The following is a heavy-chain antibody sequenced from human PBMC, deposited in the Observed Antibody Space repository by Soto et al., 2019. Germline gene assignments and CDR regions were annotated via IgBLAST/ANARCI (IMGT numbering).Heavy chain of an antibody. CDR3: ARLPTYYYDSNCYPIDY. CDR2: ISSSSSYI. V-gene: IGHV3-21*01. D-gene: IGHD3-22*01. Sequence: GGSLRLSCAAPGFTFSSYSMNWVRQAPGKGLEWVSSISSSSSYIYYADSVKGRFTISRDNAKNSLYLQMNSLRAEDTAEYYCARLPTYYYDSNCYPIDYWGQGTLVTVSS. J-gene: IGHJ4*02. CDR1: GFTFSSYS.